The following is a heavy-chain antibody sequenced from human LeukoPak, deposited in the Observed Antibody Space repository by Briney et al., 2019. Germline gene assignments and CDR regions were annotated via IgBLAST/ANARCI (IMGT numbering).Heavy chain of an antibody. CDR2: IYPGDSRV. J-gene: IGHJ6*02. Sequence: GESLKISCQGFGYSFINYWIGWVRQVPGKGMEWMGVIYPGDSRVRYNPSFQGQVTLSVDNSINTAYLYWVSLRASDTAMYYCARSLSGYENYGMDVWGQGTTVTVSS. CDR3: ARSLSGYENYGMDV. CDR1: GYSFINYW. D-gene: IGHD5-12*01. V-gene: IGHV5-51*01.